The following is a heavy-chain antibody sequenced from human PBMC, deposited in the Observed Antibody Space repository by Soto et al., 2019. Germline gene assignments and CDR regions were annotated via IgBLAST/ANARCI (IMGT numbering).Heavy chain of an antibody. J-gene: IGHJ6*03. CDR1: GFTFSSYA. CDR2: ISGSGGST. V-gene: IGHV3-23*01. D-gene: IGHD2-21*02. Sequence: GGSLRLSCAASGFTFSSYAMSWVRQAPGKGLEWVSAISGSGGSTYYADSVKGRFTISRDNSKNTLYLQMNSLRAEDTAVYYCAKGRRTALGNYYYYMDVWGKGTTVTVSS. CDR3: AKGRRTALGNYYYYMDV.